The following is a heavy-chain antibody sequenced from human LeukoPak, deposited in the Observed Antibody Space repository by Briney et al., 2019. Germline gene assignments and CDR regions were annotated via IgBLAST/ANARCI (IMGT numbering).Heavy chain of an antibody. J-gene: IGHJ4*02. CDR1: GFTLSSYE. CDR3: TRNSGWYGIS. Sequence: GGSLRLSCTVSGFTLSSYETTWFRQAPGKGLEWVSSIGYGGADSYYADSVKGRFTISRDNSKNTLYLQLSSLRADDTAVYYRTRNSGWYGISWGQGTLVTVSS. V-gene: IGHV3-23*01. CDR2: IGYGGADS. D-gene: IGHD6-19*01.